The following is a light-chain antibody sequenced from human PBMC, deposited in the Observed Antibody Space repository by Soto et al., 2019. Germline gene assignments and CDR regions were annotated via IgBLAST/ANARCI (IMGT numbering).Light chain of an antibody. J-gene: IGLJ3*02. Sequence: QSALTQPPSASGSPGQSVTISCAGTSSDVGGYNYVSWYQQHPGNAPKLMIYEVTKRPSGVPDRFSGSKSGNTASLTVSGLQAEDEADYYCSSHADSYNWVFGGGTKLTVL. V-gene: IGLV2-8*01. CDR1: SSDVGGYNY. CDR2: EVT. CDR3: SSHADSYNWV.